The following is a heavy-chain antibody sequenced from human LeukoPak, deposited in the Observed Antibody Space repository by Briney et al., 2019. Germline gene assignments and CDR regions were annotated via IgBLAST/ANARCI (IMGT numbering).Heavy chain of an antibody. D-gene: IGHD3-9*01. CDR3: VAYDILTGEYVDY. Sequence: PSETLSLTCTVSGGSISSYYWSWIRQPPGKGLEWIGYIYYSGSTNYNPSLKSRVTISVDTSKNQFSLKLSSVTAADTAVYYCVAYDILTGEYVDYWGQGTLVTVSS. CDR1: GGSISSYY. CDR2: IYYSGST. J-gene: IGHJ4*02. V-gene: IGHV4-59*08.